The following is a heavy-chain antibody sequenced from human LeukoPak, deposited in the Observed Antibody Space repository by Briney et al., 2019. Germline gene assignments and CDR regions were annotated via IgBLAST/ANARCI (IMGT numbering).Heavy chain of an antibody. V-gene: IGHV4-39*01. J-gene: IGHJ4*02. CDR2: IYYSGNT. CDR3: ARHEGRGARSFDY. D-gene: IGHD3-10*01. Sequence: SETLSLTCTVSGGSISTQSYYWGWIRQPPGKGLEWIGTIYYSGNTYYNPSLKSRVTISIDTSNNQFFLKLRSVTAADTAVYYCARHEGRGARSFDYWGQGTLVTVSS. CDR1: GGSISTQSYY.